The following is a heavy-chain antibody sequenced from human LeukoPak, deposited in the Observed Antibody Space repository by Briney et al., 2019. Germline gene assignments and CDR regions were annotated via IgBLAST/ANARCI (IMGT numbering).Heavy chain of an antibody. V-gene: IGHV3-7*01. D-gene: IGHD3-22*01. J-gene: IGHJ6*02. CDR3: AREAYDSSGYYSYYYYGMDV. CDR2: IKQDGSEK. Sequence: GGSLRLSCAASGFTFSSYWMSWVRQAPGKGLEWVANIKQDGSEKYYVDSVKGRITISRDNAKSSLYLQMNSLRAEDTAVYYCAREAYDSSGYYSYYYYGMDVWGQGTTVTVSS. CDR1: GFTFSSYW.